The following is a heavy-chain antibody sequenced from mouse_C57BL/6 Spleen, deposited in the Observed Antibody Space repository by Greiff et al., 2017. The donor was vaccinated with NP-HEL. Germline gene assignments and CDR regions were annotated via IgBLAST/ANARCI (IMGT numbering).Heavy chain of an antibody. CDR1: GYSFTDYN. Sequence: EVKLVESGPELVKPGASVKISCKASGYSFTDYNMNWVKQSNGKSLEWIGEINPNYGTNSYNQKFKGTDTLTVDQSSTTAYMQLNSLTSEDSAVYYCARNDRFFDYWGQGTTLTVSS. D-gene: IGHD2-3*01. V-gene: IGHV1-39*01. CDR2: INPNYGTN. CDR3: ARNDRFFDY. J-gene: IGHJ2*01.